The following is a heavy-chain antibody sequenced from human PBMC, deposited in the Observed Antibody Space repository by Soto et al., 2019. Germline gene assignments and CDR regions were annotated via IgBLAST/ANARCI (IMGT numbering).Heavy chain of an antibody. J-gene: IGHJ5*02. CDR1: GDSVSSNSVS. V-gene: IGHV6-1*01. CDR2: TYYRSKWYY. Sequence: SQTLSLPCAISGDSVSSNSVSWSWLRQSPSRGLEWLGRTYYRSKWYYDYAASVQGRVTINPDTSKNQFSLQLNSVTPEDTAVYYCARAFGASEGCFDPWGQGILVTVSS. CDR3: ARAFGASEGCFDP. D-gene: IGHD3-10*01.